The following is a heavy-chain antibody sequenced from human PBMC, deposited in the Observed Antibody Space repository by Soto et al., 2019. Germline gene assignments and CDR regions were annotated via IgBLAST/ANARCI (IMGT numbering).Heavy chain of an antibody. CDR3: ARGSWYGMDV. CDR2: INHSGST. V-gene: IGHV4-34*01. D-gene: IGHD6-13*01. Sequence: PSETLSLTCAVYVGSFSGYYWSWIRQPPGKGLEWIGEINHSGSTNYNPSLKSRVTISVDTSKNQFSLKLSSVTAADTAVYYCARGSWYGMDVWGQGTTVTVSS. J-gene: IGHJ6*02. CDR1: VGSFSGYY.